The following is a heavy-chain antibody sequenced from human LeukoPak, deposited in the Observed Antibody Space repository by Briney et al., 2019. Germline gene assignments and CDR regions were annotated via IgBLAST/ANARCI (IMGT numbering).Heavy chain of an antibody. Sequence: PSETLSLTCTVSGGSISSSSYYWGWIRQPPGKGLEWIGSIYYSGSTYYNPSLKSRVTISVDTSKNQFSLKLSSVTAADTAVYYCASGLLDIVVVVAASRGDAFDIWGQGTMVTVSS. CDR3: ASGLLDIVVVVAASRGDAFDI. CDR1: GGSISSSSYY. J-gene: IGHJ3*02. V-gene: IGHV4-39*07. D-gene: IGHD2-15*01. CDR2: IYYSGST.